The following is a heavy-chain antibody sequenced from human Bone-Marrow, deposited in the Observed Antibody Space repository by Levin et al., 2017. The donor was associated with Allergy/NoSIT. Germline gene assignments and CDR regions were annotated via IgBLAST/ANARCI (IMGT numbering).Heavy chain of an antibody. CDR3: AKAVTDFWSGYDTPTDY. Sequence: AASVKVSCAASGFTFSSYAMSWVRQAPGKGPEWVSAISGGGGDTFYADSVKGRFATSRDNSKNTLYLQMSSLRAEDTAVYFCAKAVTDFWSGYDTPTDYWGQGTLVTVSS. J-gene: IGHJ4*02. CDR2: ISGGGGDT. D-gene: IGHD3-3*01. V-gene: IGHV3-23*01. CDR1: GFTFSSYA.